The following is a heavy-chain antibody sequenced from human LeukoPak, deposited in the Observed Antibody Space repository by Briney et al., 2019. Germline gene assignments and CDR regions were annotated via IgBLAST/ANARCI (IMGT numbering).Heavy chain of an antibody. V-gene: IGHV3-7*01. CDR1: GFIFRSYW. D-gene: IGHD1-7*01. CDR3: ARDGITCTRDY. J-gene: IGHJ4*02. Sequence: GGSLRLSCAASGFIFRSYWMVWVRQAPGKGLEWVASIDEHGFKTYYAASVTGRFTISRDTAKNSLDLQMNSLRAEDTAVYYCARDGITCTRDYWGQGALVTVSS. CDR2: IDEHGFKT.